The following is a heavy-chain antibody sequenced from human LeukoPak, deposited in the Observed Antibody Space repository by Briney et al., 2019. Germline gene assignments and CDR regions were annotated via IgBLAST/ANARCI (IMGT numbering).Heavy chain of an antibody. CDR3: ARGGDGYTLRY. J-gene: IGHJ4*02. CDR2: IYSGGST. D-gene: IGHD5-24*01. Sequence: GGSLRLSCAVSGFTVSSNYMGWVRQAPGKGLEWVSVIYSGGSTYYADSVKGRFTISRDNSKNTLYLQMNSLRAEDMAVYYCARGGDGYTLRYWGQGALVTVSS. V-gene: IGHV3-53*01. CDR1: GFTVSSNY.